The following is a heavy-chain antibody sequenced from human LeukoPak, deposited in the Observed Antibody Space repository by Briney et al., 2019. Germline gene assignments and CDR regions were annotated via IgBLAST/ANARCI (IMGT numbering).Heavy chain of an antibody. J-gene: IGHJ4*02. CDR1: GGSISSSSYY. V-gene: IGHV4-39*01. CDR3: ARHAGPVGDDYIGTFDY. Sequence: SETLSLTCTVSGGSISSSSYYWGWVRQPPGKGLEWIGIIYYDGRTYLSPSLKSRVTISVDTSKNQFSLKLSSVTAADTAVYYCARHAGPVGDDYIGTFDYWGQGTLVTVSS. D-gene: IGHD4-11*01. CDR2: IYYDGRT.